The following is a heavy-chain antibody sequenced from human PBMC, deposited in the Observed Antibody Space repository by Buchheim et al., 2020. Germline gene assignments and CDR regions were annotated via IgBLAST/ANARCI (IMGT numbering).Heavy chain of an antibody. V-gene: IGHV4-34*01. CDR2: INHSGST. D-gene: IGHD5-24*01. CDR1: GGSFSGYY. Sequence: QVQLQQWGAGLLKPSETLSLTCAVYGGSFSGYYWSWIRQPPGKGLEWIGEINHSGSTNYNPSLKSRVTISVDTSKNQFSLKLSSVTAADTAVYYCARGQALHSRAYYYGMDVWGQGTT. J-gene: IGHJ6*02. CDR3: ARGQALHSRAYYYGMDV.